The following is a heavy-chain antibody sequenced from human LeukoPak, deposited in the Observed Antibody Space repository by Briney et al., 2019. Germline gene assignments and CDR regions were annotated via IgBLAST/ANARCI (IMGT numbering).Heavy chain of an antibody. Sequence: GGSLRLSCAASGFTFSGSAMHWVPQAPGKGRQWVSIIYSGGSTYYADSVKGRFTISRDDSKNTLYLQMNSLRAEDMAMYYCARSPYYYDSSGYHGAFDIWGQGTMVTVSS. CDR2: IYSGGST. D-gene: IGHD3-22*01. V-gene: IGHV3-53*01. CDR3: ARSPYYYDSSGYHGAFDI. CDR1: GFTFSGSA. J-gene: IGHJ3*02.